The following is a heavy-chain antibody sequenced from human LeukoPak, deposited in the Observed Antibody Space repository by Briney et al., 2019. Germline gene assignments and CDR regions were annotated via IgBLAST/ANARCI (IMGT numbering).Heavy chain of an antibody. V-gene: IGHV4-59*08. CDR3: ARQDYGDFNWYFDL. CDR1: GGTISSYY. Sequence: SETLSLTCTVSGGTISSYYWSWIRRPPGKGLEWIGYIYYSGSTNYNPSLKGRVTIPVDTSKNQFSLKLSSVTAADTAVYYCARQDYGDFNWYFDLWGRGTLDTVSS. CDR2: IYYSGST. D-gene: IGHD4-17*01. J-gene: IGHJ2*01.